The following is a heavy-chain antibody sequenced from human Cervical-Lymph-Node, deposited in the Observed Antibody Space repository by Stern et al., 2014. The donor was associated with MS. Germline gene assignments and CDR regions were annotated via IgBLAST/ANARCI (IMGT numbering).Heavy chain of an antibody. D-gene: IGHD6-13*01. CDR3: ARDTIAAAGMDV. V-gene: IGHV4-61*02. CDR2: IYTSVST. CDR1: GGSISSGSYY. Sequence: QVQLQESGPGLVKPSQTLSLTCTVSGGSISSGSYYWSWIRQPAGKGLEWIGRIYTSVSTNYNPSLKSRVTISVDTSKNQFSLKRSSVTAADTAVYYCARDTIAAAGMDVWGQGTTVTVSS. J-gene: IGHJ6*02.